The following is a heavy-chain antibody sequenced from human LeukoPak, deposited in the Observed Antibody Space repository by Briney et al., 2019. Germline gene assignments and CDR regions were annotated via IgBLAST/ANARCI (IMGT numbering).Heavy chain of an antibody. CDR2: MNPNSGNT. Sequence: ASVKVSCKASGYTFTSYDINWVRQATGQGLEWMGWMNPNSGNTGYAQKFQGRVTMTRNTSISTAYMELSSLRSEDTAVYYCAREDALYYYDSSGYRSSYYYYGMDVWGQGTTVTVSS. D-gene: IGHD3-22*01. CDR1: GYTFTSYD. V-gene: IGHV1-8*01. J-gene: IGHJ6*02. CDR3: AREDALYYYDSSGYRSSYYYYGMDV.